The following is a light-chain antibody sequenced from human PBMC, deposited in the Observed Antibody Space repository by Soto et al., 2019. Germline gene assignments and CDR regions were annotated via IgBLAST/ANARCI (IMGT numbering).Light chain of an antibody. V-gene: IGKV3-11*01. CDR2: GAF. J-gene: IGKJ5*01. CDR3: QQRNVWPPVT. Sequence: PGARATLSCRASPSVTNYLAWYQQRPGQAPRLLIYGAFNSATGIPARFSGSGSGTDFTLTISSLEPEDSAVYYCQQRNVWPPVTFGQGTRLEIK. CDR1: PSVTNY.